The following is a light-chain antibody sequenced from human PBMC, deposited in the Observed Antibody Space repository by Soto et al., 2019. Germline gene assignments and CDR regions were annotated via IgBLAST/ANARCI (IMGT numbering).Light chain of an antibody. CDR1: SGSVSTNYY. V-gene: IGLV8-61*01. Sequence: QTVVTQEPSFSVSPGGTVTLTCGLSSGSVSTNYYPSWYQQTPGQAPRTLIYNINTRSSGVPDRFSGSILGNKAALTITGAQADDESDYYCVLYMGSGISVFGGGTKLTVL. CDR2: NIN. CDR3: VLYMGSGISV. J-gene: IGLJ3*02.